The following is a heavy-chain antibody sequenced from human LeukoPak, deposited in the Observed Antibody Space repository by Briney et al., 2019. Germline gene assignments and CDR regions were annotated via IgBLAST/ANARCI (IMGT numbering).Heavy chain of an antibody. D-gene: IGHD5-24*01. CDR2: IYYSGST. V-gene: IGHV4-4*02. J-gene: IGHJ4*02. CDR3: ARVTRDGYNVQGVFDY. CDR1: GGSISSSNW. Sequence: SGTLSLTCAVSGGSISSSNWWSWVRQPPGKGLEWIGSIYYSGSTYYNPSLKSRVTISVDTSKNQVSLKLSSVTAADTAVYYCARVTRDGYNVQGVFDYWGQGTLVTVSS.